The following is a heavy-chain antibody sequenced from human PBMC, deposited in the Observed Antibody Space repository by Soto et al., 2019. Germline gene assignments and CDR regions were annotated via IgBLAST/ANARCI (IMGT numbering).Heavy chain of an antibody. CDR1: GGSISSEGYY. V-gene: IGHV4-31*03. J-gene: IGHJ4*02. Sequence: SETLSLTCTVSGGSISSEGYYWSWFRQLPGKGLEWIGDIYYSGTTYHNPSLRSRLTISGDASKNQFSLKLSSVTAADTALYYCARGRGYSYGPYYFDYWGQGTLVTVS. CDR2: IYYSGTT. CDR3: ARGRGYSYGPYYFDY. D-gene: IGHD5-18*01.